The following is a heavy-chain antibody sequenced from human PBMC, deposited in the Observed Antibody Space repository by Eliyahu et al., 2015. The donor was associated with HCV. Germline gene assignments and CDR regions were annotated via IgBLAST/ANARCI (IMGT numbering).Heavy chain of an antibody. V-gene: IGHV3-33*01. CDR3: ARDLPATGGFDY. CDR1: GXXFSSYG. D-gene: IGHD2-2*01. J-gene: IGHJ4*02. CDR2: IWYDGSNK. Sequence: QVQLVESGGGVVQPGRSLRXSCAAXGXXFSSYGMHWVRQAPGKGLXWVAVIWYDGSNKYYADSVKGRFTISRDNSKNTLYLQMNSLRAEDTAVYYCARDLPATGGFDYWGQGTLVTVSS.